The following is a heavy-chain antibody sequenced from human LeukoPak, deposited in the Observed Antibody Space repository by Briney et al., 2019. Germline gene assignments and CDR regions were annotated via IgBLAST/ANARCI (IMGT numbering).Heavy chain of an antibody. CDR3: ATRGDYGDPPLDY. D-gene: IGHD4-17*01. J-gene: IGHJ4*02. CDR1: GYTFTSYA. Sequence: ASVKVSCKASGYTFTSYAMHWVRQAPGQRLEWMGWINAGNGNTKYSQKFQGRVTITRDTSASTAYMELSSLRSEDTAVYYCATRGDYGDPPLDYWGQGTLVTVSS. CDR2: INAGNGNT. V-gene: IGHV1-3*01.